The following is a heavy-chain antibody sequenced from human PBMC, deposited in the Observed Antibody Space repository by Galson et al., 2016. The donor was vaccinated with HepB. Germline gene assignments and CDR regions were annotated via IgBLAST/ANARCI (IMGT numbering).Heavy chain of an antibody. J-gene: IGHJ4*02. V-gene: IGHV3-30*04. D-gene: IGHD2-15*01. CDR3: ARDPSFYCIGGGCSVTFDS. CDR1: GFTFTTFA. Sequence: SCAASGFTFTTFAMHWVRQAPGKGLEWVAVISYDGANKYYTDSVKGRFTISRDNSKSTLYLQMNSLRPEETAVYYCARDPSFYCIGGGCSVTFDSWGQGTLVTVSS. CDR2: ISYDGANK.